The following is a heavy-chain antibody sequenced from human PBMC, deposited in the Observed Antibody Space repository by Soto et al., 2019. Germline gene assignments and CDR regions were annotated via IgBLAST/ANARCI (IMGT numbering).Heavy chain of an antibody. Sequence: GGSLRLSCAASGFSVTANYMIWVRQAPGKGLEFVSVIWTNGGTLYADSVKGRFILSRDNSMNTVYLQMNSLRVEDTAVYYCARAEVDMPTPWGQGTLVTVSS. J-gene: IGHJ5*02. CDR1: GFSVTANY. D-gene: IGHD2-15*01. V-gene: IGHV3-66*01. CDR2: IWTNGGT. CDR3: ARAEVDMPTP.